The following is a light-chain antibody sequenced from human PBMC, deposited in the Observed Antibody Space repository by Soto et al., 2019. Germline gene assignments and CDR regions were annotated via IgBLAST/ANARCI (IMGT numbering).Light chain of an antibody. CDR3: VLYMGSGIWV. CDR1: SGSVSTSYY. J-gene: IGLJ3*02. Sequence: QTVVTQEPSFSVSPGGTVTLTCGLSSGSVSTSYYPSWYQQTPGQAPRTLIYSTNTRFSGVTDRFSGSILGNKAALTITGAQADDESDYYCVLYMGSGIWVFGGGTKLTVL. V-gene: IGLV8-61*01. CDR2: STN.